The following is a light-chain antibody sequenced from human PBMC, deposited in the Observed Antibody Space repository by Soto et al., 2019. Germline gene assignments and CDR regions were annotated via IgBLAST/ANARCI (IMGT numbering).Light chain of an antibody. CDR1: SSDVGGNNY. V-gene: IGLV2-8*01. Sequence: QSALTQPPSASGSPGQSVTISCTGTSSDVGGNNYVSWYQQHPGKAPKLMIFEVTKRPSGVPDRFSGSKSGNTASLTVSGLKDEEEAEYYRPSYAGSYQDVVFGGGTKLTVL. J-gene: IGLJ2*01. CDR2: EVT. CDR3: PSYAGSYQDVV.